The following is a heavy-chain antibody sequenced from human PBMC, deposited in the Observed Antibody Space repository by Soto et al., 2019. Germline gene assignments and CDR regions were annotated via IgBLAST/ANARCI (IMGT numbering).Heavy chain of an antibody. V-gene: IGHV1-69*01. CDR1: GGIFSTYA. CDR3: ARDRDDYGSGNYYNRIDF. Sequence: QVQLVQSGAEVKKPGSSVKVSCKASGGIFSTYAISWLRRAPGQGLEWMGGIIPIFGTPNYPQRFQGRVTITADESTSTDYMEMSRLRSEDTDVYYCARDRDDYGSGNYYNRIDFWGQGTLVTVSS. J-gene: IGHJ4*02. CDR2: IIPIFGTP. D-gene: IGHD3-10*01.